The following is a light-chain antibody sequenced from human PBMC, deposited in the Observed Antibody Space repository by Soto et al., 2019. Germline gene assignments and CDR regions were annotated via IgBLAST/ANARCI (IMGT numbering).Light chain of an antibody. CDR1: QSVSRS. J-gene: IGKJ3*01. Sequence: EIVMTQSPATLSVSPGERVTLSCRASQSVSRSLAWYQQKPGQAPRLLIYGASTRATGIPARFSGSGSGTEFTLTISSLQSADVAVYSCQQYNNWPPFSFGPGTKVDIK. CDR3: QQYNNWPPFS. CDR2: GAS. V-gene: IGKV3-15*01.